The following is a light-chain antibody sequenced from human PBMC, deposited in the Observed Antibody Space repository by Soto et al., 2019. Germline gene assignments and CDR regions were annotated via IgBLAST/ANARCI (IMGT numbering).Light chain of an antibody. CDR2: AVN. CDR3: CSYAGSYTWV. V-gene: IGLV2-11*01. J-gene: IGLJ3*02. CDR1: SSDVGEYNY. Sequence: QSVLTQPRSVSGSPGQSVTISCTGTSSDVGEYNYVSWYQQHPGKAPKFLIYAVNIRPSGVPVRFSASKSGNTASLTISGLQAEDEADYSCCSYAGSYTWVFGGGTKLTVL.